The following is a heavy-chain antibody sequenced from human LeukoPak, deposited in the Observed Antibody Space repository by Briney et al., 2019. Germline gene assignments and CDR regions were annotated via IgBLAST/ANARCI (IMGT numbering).Heavy chain of an antibody. V-gene: IGHV4-59*01. CDR3: VRGGMRGYSYGYDN. CDR1: GGSISSYY. Sequence: PSETLSLTCTVSGGSISSYYWSWIRQPPGKGLEWIGYIYYSGSTNYNPSPKSRVTTSVDTSKNQFSLKLSSVTAADTAVDYCVRGGMRGYSYGYDNWGQGTLVTVSS. D-gene: IGHD5-18*01. CDR2: IYYSGST. J-gene: IGHJ4*02.